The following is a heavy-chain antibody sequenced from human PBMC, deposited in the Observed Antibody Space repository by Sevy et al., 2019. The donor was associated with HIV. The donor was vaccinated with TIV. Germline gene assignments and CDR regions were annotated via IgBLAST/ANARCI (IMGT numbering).Heavy chain of an antibody. CDR1: GFTFSSYA. D-gene: IGHD4-4*01. J-gene: IGHJ4*02. CDR2: ISYDGSNK. V-gene: IGHV3-30*04. Sequence: GGSLRLSCAASGFTFSSYAMHWVRQAPGKGLEWVAVISYDGSNKYYADSVKGRFTISRDNSKNTLYLQMNSLRAEDXXXXXXXXXXXXXTAFDYWGQGTLVTVSS. CDR3: XXXXXXXTAFDY.